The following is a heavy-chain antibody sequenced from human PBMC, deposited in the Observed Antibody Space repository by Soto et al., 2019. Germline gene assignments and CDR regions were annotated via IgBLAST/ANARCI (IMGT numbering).Heavy chain of an antibody. CDR2: ISYDGSNK. Sequence: QVQLVESGGGVVQPGRSLRLSCAASGFTFSSYAMHWVRQAPGKGLEWVAVISYDGSNKYYADSVNGRFTISRDNSKNTLYLQMNSLRAEDTAVYYCARDRSDILTGIKDYWGQGTLVTVSS. D-gene: IGHD3-9*01. CDR1: GFTFSSYA. CDR3: ARDRSDILTGIKDY. V-gene: IGHV3-30-3*01. J-gene: IGHJ4*02.